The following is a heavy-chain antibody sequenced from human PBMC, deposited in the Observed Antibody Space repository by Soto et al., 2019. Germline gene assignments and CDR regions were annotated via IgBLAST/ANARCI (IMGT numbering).Heavy chain of an antibody. D-gene: IGHD2-15*01. CDR1: GYTFTSFG. Sequence: QVQLVQSGAEVKKPGASVKVSCKASGYTFTSFGITWVRQALGQGLEWLGWSSPYNGNTHYVQKFQGRVTMTTDTSTSTAYMELRSLRSDDTAGYYCARGGLGYCSGGSCPQNWFDPWGQGTLVTVSS. CDR3: ARGGLGYCSGGSCPQNWFDP. CDR2: SSPYNGNT. J-gene: IGHJ5*02. V-gene: IGHV1-18*01.